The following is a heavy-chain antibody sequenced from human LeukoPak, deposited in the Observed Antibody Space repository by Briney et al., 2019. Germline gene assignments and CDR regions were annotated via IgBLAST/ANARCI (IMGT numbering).Heavy chain of an antibody. CDR1: GYTFTSYA. Sequence: GASVKVSCKASGYTFTSYAMHWVRQAPGQRLEWMGWSNAGNGNTKYSQKFQGRVTITRDTSASTAYMELSSLRSEDTAVYYCARVRPVVVGAQFDYWGQGTLVTVSS. J-gene: IGHJ4*02. CDR3: ARVRPVVVGAQFDY. V-gene: IGHV1-3*01. CDR2: SNAGNGNT. D-gene: IGHD1-26*01.